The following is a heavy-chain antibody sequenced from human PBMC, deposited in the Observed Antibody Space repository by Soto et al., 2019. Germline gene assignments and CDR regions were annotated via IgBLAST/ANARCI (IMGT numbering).Heavy chain of an antibody. V-gene: IGHV1-3*01. Sequence: ASVKVSCKASGYTFTRYTMNWVRQAPGQRLEWMGWINPDNGNTKSSQKFQDRVIITRDTSASTAYMDLSSLRSEDTAMYYCARGIATGQLDPWGQGTLVTVSS. CDR1: GYTFTRYT. J-gene: IGHJ5*02. CDR2: INPDNGNT. CDR3: ARGIATGQLDP. D-gene: IGHD2-15*01.